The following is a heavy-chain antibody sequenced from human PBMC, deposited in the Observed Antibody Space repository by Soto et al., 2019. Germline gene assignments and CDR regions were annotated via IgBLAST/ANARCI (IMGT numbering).Heavy chain of an antibody. CDR1: GFTFSSYW. V-gene: IGHV3-74*01. D-gene: IGHD6-13*01. CDR2: INSDGSST. J-gene: IGHJ4*02. Sequence: PGGSLRLSCAASGFTFSSYWMHWVRQAPGKGLVWVSRINSDGSSTSYADSVKGRFTISRDNAKNTLYLQMNSLRAEDTAVYCCAREISSWYFDYFDYWGQGTLVTVSS. CDR3: AREISSWYFDYFDY.